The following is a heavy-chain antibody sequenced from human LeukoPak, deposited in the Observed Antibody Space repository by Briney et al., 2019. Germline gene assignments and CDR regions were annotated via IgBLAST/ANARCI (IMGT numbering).Heavy chain of an antibody. D-gene: IGHD6-13*01. Sequence: GGSLRLSCAASGFTFSSYWMSWVRQAPGKGLEWVANINQDGSEKYYVDSVKGRFTISRDNAKNSLYLQMNSLRAEDTAVYYRARATESAAAGYPNDYWGQGTLVTVSS. J-gene: IGHJ4*02. CDR3: ARATESAAAGYPNDY. V-gene: IGHV3-7*01. CDR1: GFTFSSYW. CDR2: INQDGSEK.